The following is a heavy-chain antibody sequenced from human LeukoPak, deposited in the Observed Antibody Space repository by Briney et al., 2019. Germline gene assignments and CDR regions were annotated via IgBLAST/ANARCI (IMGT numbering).Heavy chain of an antibody. CDR2: ISYYGST. CDR1: GYSITSGFS. D-gene: IGHD3-16*01. J-gene: IGHJ5*02. Sequence: WETLSLTCTVSGYSITSGFSWGWIRQPPGKGLEWIATISYYGSTSYSSSLQSRLFISMDTSKNQFSLSLTSVTAADTAVYYCAREGAVPGIDPWGQGSRVTVSS. CDR3: AREGAVPGIDP. V-gene: IGHV4-38-2*02.